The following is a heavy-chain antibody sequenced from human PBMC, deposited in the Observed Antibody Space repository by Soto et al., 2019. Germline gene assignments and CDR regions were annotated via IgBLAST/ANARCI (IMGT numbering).Heavy chain of an antibody. J-gene: IGHJ5*02. D-gene: IGHD3-16*01. CDR1: GFTFSSYS. V-gene: IGHV3-48*02. CDR3: PRKGGILTSFDP. CDR2: ISSSSSTI. Sequence: EVQLVESGGGLVQPGGSLRLSCAASGFTFSSYSMNWVRQAPGKGLEWVSYISSSSSTIYYADSVKVRFTISRHNAKTSLYLQMNRLTYQDTALYDCPRKGGILTSFDPWGQGTLVSVAS.